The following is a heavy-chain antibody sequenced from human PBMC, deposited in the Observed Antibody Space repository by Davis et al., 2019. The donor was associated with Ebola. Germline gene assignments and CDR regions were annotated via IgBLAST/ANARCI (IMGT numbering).Heavy chain of an antibody. V-gene: IGHV4-39*01. CDR2: IHYRGDT. CDR1: GGSISSPTNY. J-gene: IGHJ6*04. CDR3: AGTPDYGMDV. D-gene: IGHD6-13*01. Sequence: MPSETLSLTCTVSGGSISSPTNYWGWIRRPPGKGLEWIGTIHYRGDTYYNPSLKSRATISADTANNQFSLKLSSVTAADTAVYYAAGTPDYGMDVWGKGTTVTVSS.